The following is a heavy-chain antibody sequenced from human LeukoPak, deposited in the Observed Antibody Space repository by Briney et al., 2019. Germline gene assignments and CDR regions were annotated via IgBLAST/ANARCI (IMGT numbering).Heavy chain of an antibody. J-gene: IGHJ4*02. V-gene: IGHV3-64*01. CDR1: GFTFSSYA. CDR2: ISSNGGNT. D-gene: IGHD3-22*01. CDR3: ARGRGDYYDSSGYYDY. Sequence: GGSLRLSCAASGFTFSSYAMHWVRQAPGKGLEYVSAISSNGGNTYYANSVKGRFTISRDNSKNTLYLQMGSLRAEDMAVYYCARGRGDYYDSSGYYDYWGQGTLVTVSS.